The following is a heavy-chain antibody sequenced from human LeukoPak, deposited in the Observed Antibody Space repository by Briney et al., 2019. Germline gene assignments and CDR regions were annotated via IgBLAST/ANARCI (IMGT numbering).Heavy chain of an antibody. Sequence: ASVKVSCKASGYTFTSYAMHWVRQAPGQRLEWMGWINAGNGNTKYSQKFQGRVTITMDTSASTAYMELSSLRSEDTAVYYCARDHAGLARLPDYWGQGTLVTVSS. CDR3: ARDHAGLARLPDY. J-gene: IGHJ4*02. V-gene: IGHV1-3*01. D-gene: IGHD2-15*01. CDR2: INAGNGNT. CDR1: GYTFTSYA.